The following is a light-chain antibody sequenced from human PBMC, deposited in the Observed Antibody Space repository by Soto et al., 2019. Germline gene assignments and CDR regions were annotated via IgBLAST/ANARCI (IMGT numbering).Light chain of an antibody. CDR1: QGIGNH. V-gene: IGKV1-27*01. CDR2: VLS. Sequence: DIPMTQSPSSLSASVGDRVTITCRASQGIGNHLAWYQQQPGKVPKLLIYVLSTLQSGVPSRFSGSGSGTDFTLTISSLQPEDVATYYCQKYNSAPWTFGQGTKVEIK. J-gene: IGKJ1*01. CDR3: QKYNSAPWT.